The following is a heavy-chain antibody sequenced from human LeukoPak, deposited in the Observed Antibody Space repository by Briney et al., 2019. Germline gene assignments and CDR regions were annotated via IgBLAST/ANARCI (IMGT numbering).Heavy chain of an antibody. D-gene: IGHD3-10*01. CDR1: GYTFSSYY. CDR2: IIPSDGFT. V-gene: IGHV1-46*01. J-gene: IGHJ6*03. CDR3: AKDELWFGEGYYYMDV. Sequence: GASVKVSCKASGYTFSSYYVHWVRQAPGQGLEWMGMIIPSDGFTSYAQKFQGRVTMTRDTSISTAYMELSRLRSDDTAVYYCAKDELWFGEGYYYMDVWGKGTTVTVSS.